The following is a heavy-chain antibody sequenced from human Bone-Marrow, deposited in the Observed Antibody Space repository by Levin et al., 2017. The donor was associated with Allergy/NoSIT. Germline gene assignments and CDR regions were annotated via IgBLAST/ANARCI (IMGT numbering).Heavy chain of an antibody. D-gene: IGHD5-12*01. J-gene: IGHJ1*01. Sequence: SETLSLTCTVSGGSISSYYWSWIRQPPGKGLEWIGYIYYSGSTNYNPSLKSRVTISVDTSKNQFSLKLSSVTAADTAVYYCASLPSRGPGIVATPRVEYFQHWGQGTLVTVSS. CDR3: ASLPSRGPGIVATPRVEYFQH. CDR2: IYYSGST. CDR1: GGSISSYY. V-gene: IGHV4-59*01.